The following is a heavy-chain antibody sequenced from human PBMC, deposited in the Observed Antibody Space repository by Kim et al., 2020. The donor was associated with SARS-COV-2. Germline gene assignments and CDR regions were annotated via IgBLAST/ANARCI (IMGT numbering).Heavy chain of an antibody. CDR2: ISSSGSTI. D-gene: IGHD2-15*01. J-gene: IGHJ6*02. Sequence: GGSLRLSCAASGFTFSDYYMSWIRQAPGKGLEWVSYISSSGSTIYYADSVKGRFTISRDNAKNSLYLQMNSLRAEDTAVYYCARVGIVVVVAATPYNGMDVWGQGTTVTVSS. CDR3: ARVGIVVVVAATPYNGMDV. V-gene: IGHV3-11*01. CDR1: GFTFSDYY.